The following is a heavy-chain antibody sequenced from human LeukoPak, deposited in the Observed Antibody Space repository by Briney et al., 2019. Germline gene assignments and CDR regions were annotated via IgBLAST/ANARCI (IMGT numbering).Heavy chain of an antibody. V-gene: IGHV4-39*01. CDR2: IYYSGST. CDR1: GGSISSSSYY. Sequence: SESLSLTCTVSGGSISSSSYYWGWIRQPPGKGLEWIGTIYYSGSTYYNPSLKSRVTISVDTSNDQFSLKLSSVTAADTAVYYCARWGWFGESRYYFDYWGQGTLVTVSS. CDR3: ARWGWFGESRYYFDY. D-gene: IGHD3-10*01. J-gene: IGHJ4*02.